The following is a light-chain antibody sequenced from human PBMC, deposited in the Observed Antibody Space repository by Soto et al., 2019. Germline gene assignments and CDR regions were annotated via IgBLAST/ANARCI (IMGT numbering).Light chain of an antibody. V-gene: IGKV3-11*01. Sequence: EIVVNKCPATRASYPGERDTLSCRASQSVNNYVAWYQQKPDQAPRLLIYDASNRATGIPATFSGTGSGTDFTLTISILEPEDSAVYFCQQRGCCPPTFGGGTKVDI. CDR3: QQRGCCPPT. CDR1: QSVNNY. CDR2: DAS. J-gene: IGKJ4*01.